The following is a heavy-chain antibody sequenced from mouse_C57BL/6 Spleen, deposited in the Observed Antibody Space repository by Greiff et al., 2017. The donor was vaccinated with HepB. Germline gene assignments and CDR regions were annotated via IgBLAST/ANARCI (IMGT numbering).Heavy chain of an antibody. CDR3: ARGSYGYYFDY. CDR2: INYDGSST. Sequence: LQQSEGGLVQPGSSMKLSCTASGFTFSDYYMAWVRQVPEKGLEWVANINYDGSSTYYLDSLKSRFIISRDNAKNILYLQMSSLKSEDTATYYCARGSYGYYFDYWGQGTTLTVSS. D-gene: IGHD2-2*01. J-gene: IGHJ2*01. CDR1: GFTFSDYY. V-gene: IGHV5-16*01.